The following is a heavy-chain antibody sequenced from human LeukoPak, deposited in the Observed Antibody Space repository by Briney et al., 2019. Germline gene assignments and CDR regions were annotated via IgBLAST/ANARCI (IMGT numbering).Heavy chain of an antibody. CDR2: IRYDGSNK. D-gene: IGHD3-10*01. Sequence: GGSLRLSCAASGFTFSSYGMHWVRQAPGKGLEWVAFIRYDGSNKYYADSVKGRFTISRDNSKNTLYLQMNSLRAEDTAVYYCARESYGSGSYYIYYYYYYMDVWGKGTTVTVSS. J-gene: IGHJ6*03. CDR3: ARESYGSGSYYIYYYYYYMDV. V-gene: IGHV3-30*02. CDR1: GFTFSSYG.